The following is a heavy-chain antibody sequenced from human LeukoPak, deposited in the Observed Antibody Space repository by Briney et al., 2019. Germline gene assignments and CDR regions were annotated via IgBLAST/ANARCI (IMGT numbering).Heavy chain of an antibody. CDR3: ARDPPGIAVAGILHYGMDV. CDR1: GGSFSGYY. V-gene: IGHV4-34*01. CDR2: INHSGST. J-gene: IGHJ6*02. Sequence: PSETLSLTCAVYGGSFSGYYWSWIRQPPGKGLEWIGEINHSGSTNYNPSLKSRVTISVDTSKNQFSLKLSSVTAADTAVYYCARDPPGIAVAGILHYGMDVWGQGTTVTVSS. D-gene: IGHD6-19*01.